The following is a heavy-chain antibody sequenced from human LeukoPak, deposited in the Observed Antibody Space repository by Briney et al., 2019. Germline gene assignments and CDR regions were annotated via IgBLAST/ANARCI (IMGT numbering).Heavy chain of an antibody. J-gene: IGHJ2*01. V-gene: IGHV3-30*03. Sequence: GGSLRLSCAASGFTFSSYGMHWVRQAPGKGLEWVAVISYDGSNKYYADSVKGRFTISRDDSKNTLYLQMNSLRAEDTAVYYCARGLRYFDLWGRGTLVTVSS. CDR2: ISYDGSNK. CDR1: GFTFSSYG. CDR3: ARGLRYFDL. D-gene: IGHD5/OR15-5a*01.